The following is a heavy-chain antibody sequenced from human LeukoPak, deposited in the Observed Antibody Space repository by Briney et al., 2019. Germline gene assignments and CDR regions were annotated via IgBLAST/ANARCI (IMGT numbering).Heavy chain of an antibody. J-gene: IGHJ4*02. CDR2: IYCSGST. Sequence: SETLSLTCTVSGGSISSYYWSWIRQPPGKGLEWIGYIYCSGSTNYNPSLKSRVTISVDTSKNQFSLKLSSVTAADTAVYYCARSSTVTEPTFDYWGQGTLVTVSS. D-gene: IGHD4-17*01. V-gene: IGHV4-59*12. CDR1: GGSISSYY. CDR3: ARSSTVTEPTFDY.